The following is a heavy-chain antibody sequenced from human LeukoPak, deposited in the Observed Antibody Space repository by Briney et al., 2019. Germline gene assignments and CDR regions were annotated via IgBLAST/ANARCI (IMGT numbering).Heavy chain of an antibody. Sequence: SEALSLTCTVSGGSISSGSYYWSWIRQPAGKGLEWIGRIYTSGSTNYNPSLKSRVTISVDTSKNQFSLKLSSVTAADTAVYYCARVLRGYSYGYDYWGQGTLITVSS. CDR1: GGSISSGSYY. CDR2: IYTSGST. CDR3: ARVLRGYSYGYDY. J-gene: IGHJ4*02. V-gene: IGHV4-61*02. D-gene: IGHD5-18*01.